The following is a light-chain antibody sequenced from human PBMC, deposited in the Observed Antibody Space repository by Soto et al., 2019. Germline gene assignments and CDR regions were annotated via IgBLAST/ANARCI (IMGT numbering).Light chain of an antibody. Sequence: QSVLTQPPSVSAAPGQKITISCSGSDSNIWYNSVSWYQQLPGTAPKLLISENDERPSDLPDRFSASKSGTSATLGITGLQTGDEATYYCGTWDTGLSAVVFGGRTKLTVL. CDR3: GTWDTGLSAVV. CDR1: DSNIWYNS. J-gene: IGLJ2*01. CDR2: END. V-gene: IGLV1-51*02.